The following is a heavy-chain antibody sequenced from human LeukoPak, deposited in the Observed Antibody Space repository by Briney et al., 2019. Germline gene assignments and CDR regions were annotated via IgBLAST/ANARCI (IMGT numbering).Heavy chain of an antibody. CDR1: VYTFTGYY. CDR2: INPNSGGT. CDR3: ARSYGDYFDY. J-gene: IGHJ4*02. Sequence: ASVKVSCNASVYTFTGYYMHWVRQAPGKGLEWMGWINPNSGGTNYAQKFQGRVTMTRDTSISTVYMELSRLRSDDTAGYYCARSYGDYFDYWGQGTLVTVSS. D-gene: IGHD4-17*01. V-gene: IGHV1-2*02.